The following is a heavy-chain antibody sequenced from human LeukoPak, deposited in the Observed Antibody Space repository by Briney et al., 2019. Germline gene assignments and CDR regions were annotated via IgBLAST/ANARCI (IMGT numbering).Heavy chain of an antibody. D-gene: IGHD3-10*01. CDR3: ARAAYGTGSYLFDY. Sequence: SETLTLTCTVSGGSISGYYLSWIRQPPGKGLEWIGYIYNSGNTNYDPSLKSRVTISVDTSKNQFSLKLSSVTAADTAVYYCARAAYGTGSYLFDYWGQGTLVTVSS. V-gene: IGHV4-59*08. CDR2: IYNSGNT. CDR1: GGSISGYY. J-gene: IGHJ4*02.